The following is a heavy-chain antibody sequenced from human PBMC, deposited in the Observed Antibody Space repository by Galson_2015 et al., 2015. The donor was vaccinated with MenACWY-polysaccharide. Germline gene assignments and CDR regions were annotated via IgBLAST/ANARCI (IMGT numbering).Heavy chain of an antibody. CDR3: ARVVRGALTYYFDY. J-gene: IGHJ4*02. D-gene: IGHD3-10*01. V-gene: IGHV2-5*02. CDR2: FYWDAGK. CDR1: GFSLRTSGLG. Sequence: PALVKPTQPLTLRCSVSGFSLRTSGLGVGWFRQPPGKALEWLAVFYWDAGKEASPSLTSRLTITKDTYKNHVVLAMTDLDPVDTGTYYCARVVRGALTYYFDYWGQGTLVTVSS.